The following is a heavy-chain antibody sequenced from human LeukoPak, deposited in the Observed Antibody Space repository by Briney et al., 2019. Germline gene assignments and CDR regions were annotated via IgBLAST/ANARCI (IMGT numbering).Heavy chain of an antibody. V-gene: IGHV4-59*08. CDR3: ARHGNPYCGGDCYRGEFDY. CDR1: GGSISSYY. J-gene: IGHJ4*02. D-gene: IGHD2-21*02. CDR2: IYYSGST. Sequence: SETLSLTCTVSGGSISSYYWSWIRQPPGKGLEWIGYIYYSGSTNYNPSLKSRLTISVDTSKNQFSLKLSSVTAADTAVYYCARHGNPYCGGDCYRGEFDYWGQGTLVTVSS.